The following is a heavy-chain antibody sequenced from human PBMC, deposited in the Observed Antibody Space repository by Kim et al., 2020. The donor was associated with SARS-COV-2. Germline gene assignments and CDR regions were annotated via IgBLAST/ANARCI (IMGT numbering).Heavy chain of an antibody. CDR3: ARVDQTEPGYYDFWSGYYSVGYYGMDV. CDR2: ISYDGSNK. Sequence: GGSLRLSCAASGFTFSSYAMHWVRQAPGKGLEWVAVISYDGSNKYYADSVKGRFTISRDNSKNTLYLQMNSLRAEDTAVYYCARVDQTEPGYYDFWSGYYSVGYYGMDVWGQGTTVTVSS. D-gene: IGHD3-3*01. CDR1: GFTFSSYA. V-gene: IGHV3-30-3*01. J-gene: IGHJ6*02.